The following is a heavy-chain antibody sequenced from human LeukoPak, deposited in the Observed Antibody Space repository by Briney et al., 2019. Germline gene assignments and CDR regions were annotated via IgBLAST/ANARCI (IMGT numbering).Heavy chain of an antibody. J-gene: IGHJ4*02. V-gene: IGHV3-30*18. CDR2: ISYDGSNK. CDR1: GFTFSSYG. Sequence: GRSLRLSCAASGFTFSSYGMHWVRQAPGKGLERVAVISYDGSNKYYADSVKGRFTISRDNSKNTLYLQMNSLRAEDTAVYYCAKEGGAVACLDYWGQGTLVTVSS. D-gene: IGHD6-19*01. CDR3: AKEGGAVACLDY.